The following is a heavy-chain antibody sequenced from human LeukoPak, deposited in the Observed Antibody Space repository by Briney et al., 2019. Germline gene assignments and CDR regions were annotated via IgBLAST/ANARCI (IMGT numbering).Heavy chain of an antibody. J-gene: IGHJ6*03. CDR3: ARTTEGGYSYGYFYYYYMDV. CDR1: GGSISSSSYY. V-gene: IGHV4-61*01. CDR2: IYYSGST. Sequence: PSETLSLTCTVSGGSISSSSYYWSWIRQPPGKGLEWIGYIYYSGSTNYKSSLKSRVTISLNTSKNQFSVKLSSVTAADTAVYYCARTTEGGYSYGYFYYYYMDVWGKGTTVTISS. D-gene: IGHD5-18*01.